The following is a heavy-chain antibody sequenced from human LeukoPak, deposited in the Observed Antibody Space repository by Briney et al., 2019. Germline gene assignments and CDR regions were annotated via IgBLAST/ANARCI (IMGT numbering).Heavy chain of an antibody. V-gene: IGHV4-4*07. Sequence: SETLSLTCTVSGGSISSYYWSWIRQPAGKGLEWIGRIYTSGSTNYNPSLKSRVTMSVDTSKNQFSLKLSSVTAADTAVYYCARVGPIAAAGNGYGMDVWGQGTTVTVS. CDR3: ARVGPIAAAGNGYGMDV. D-gene: IGHD6-13*01. CDR1: GGSISSYY. CDR2: IYTSGST. J-gene: IGHJ6*02.